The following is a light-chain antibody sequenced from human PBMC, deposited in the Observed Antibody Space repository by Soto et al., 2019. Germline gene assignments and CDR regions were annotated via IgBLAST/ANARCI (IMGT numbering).Light chain of an antibody. Sequence: PFTHPPYPLSSSVVDTVTITCRASQGISSFLAWYQQKPGKAPKLLIYAASSLQSGVPSRFSGSGFGTDFTLTITSLQPEDFATYYCQQFGSYSANLGRGSKVDIK. CDR1: QGISSF. V-gene: IGKV1-9*01. J-gene: IGKJ4*01. CDR2: AAS. CDR3: QQFGSYSAN.